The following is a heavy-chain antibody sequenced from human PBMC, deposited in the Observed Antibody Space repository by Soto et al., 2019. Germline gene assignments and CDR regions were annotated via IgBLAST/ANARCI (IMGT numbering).Heavy chain of an antibody. CDR1: GGTFSSYA. CDR3: AVGGYYDFWSGYPDRPYYYYGMDV. V-gene: IGHV1-69*13. Sequence: ASVKVSCKASGGTFSSYAICWVRQAPGQGLEWMGGIIPIFGTANYAQKFQGRVTITADESTSTAYMELSSLRSEDTAVYYCAVGGYYDFWSGYPDRPYYYYGMDVWGQGTTVTVSS. CDR2: IIPIFGTA. J-gene: IGHJ6*02. D-gene: IGHD3-3*01.